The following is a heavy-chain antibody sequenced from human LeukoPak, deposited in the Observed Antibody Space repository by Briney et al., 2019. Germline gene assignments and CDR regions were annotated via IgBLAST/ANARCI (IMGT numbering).Heavy chain of an antibody. CDR3: ASPGPYYYDSSGYSDAFDI. CDR2: IIPILGIA. J-gene: IGHJ3*02. CDR1: GGTFSSYA. Sequence: SVKVSCKASGGTFSSYAISWVRQAPGQGLEWMGGIIPILGIANYAQKCQGRVTITADKSTSTAYMELSSLRSEDTAVYYCASPGPYYYDSSGYSDAFDIWGQGTMVTVSS. D-gene: IGHD3-22*01. V-gene: IGHV1-69*10.